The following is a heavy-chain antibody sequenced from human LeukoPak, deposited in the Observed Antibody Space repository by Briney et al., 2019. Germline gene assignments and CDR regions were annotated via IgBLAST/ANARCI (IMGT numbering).Heavy chain of an antibody. D-gene: IGHD2-21*01. Sequence: ASVKVSCKASGYTFTSYAMHWVRQAPGQGLEWMGWINPHSGVTNYAQKFQGWVTMTRGTSISTTYMELNRLSSDDTAIYYCARAYRRAYDDAFDIWGQGTMVTVSS. J-gene: IGHJ3*02. CDR1: GYTFTSYA. CDR2: INPHSGVT. V-gene: IGHV1-2*04. CDR3: ARAYRRAYDDAFDI.